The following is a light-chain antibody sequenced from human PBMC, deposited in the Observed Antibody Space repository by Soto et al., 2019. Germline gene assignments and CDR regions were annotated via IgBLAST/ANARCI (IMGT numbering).Light chain of an antibody. CDR3: SSYTSSATWV. V-gene: IGLV2-14*01. CDR1: SSDVGRYKF. CDR2: EVS. Sequence: QSALTQPASVSGSPGQSITISCTGTSSDVGRYKFVSWYQQLPNKAPKLMIYEVSDRPPGVSNRFSGSKSGNTASLTISGLQADDEDDYYCSSYTSSATWVFGEGTKLTVL. J-gene: IGLJ3*02.